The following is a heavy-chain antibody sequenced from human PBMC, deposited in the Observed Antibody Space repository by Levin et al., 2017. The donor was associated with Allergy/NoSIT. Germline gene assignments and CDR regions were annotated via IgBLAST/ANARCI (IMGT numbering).Heavy chain of an antibody. V-gene: IGHV3-43*01. CDR1: GFTFDDYT. Sequence: GGSLRLSCAASGFTFDDYTMHWVRQAPGKGLEWVSLISWDGGSTYYADSVKGRFTISRDNSKNSLYLQMNSLRTEDTALYYCAKDGDYYYDSSGYWGIDYWGQGTLVTVSS. CDR3: AKDGDYYYDSSGYWGIDY. J-gene: IGHJ4*02. CDR2: ISWDGGST. D-gene: IGHD3-22*01.